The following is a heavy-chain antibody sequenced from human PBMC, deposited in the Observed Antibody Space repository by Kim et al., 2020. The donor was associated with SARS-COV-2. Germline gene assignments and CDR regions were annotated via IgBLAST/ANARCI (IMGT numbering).Heavy chain of an antibody. CDR3: ARVLGTMINAFDI. J-gene: IGHJ3*02. CDR1: GGTFSSYA. Sequence: SVKVSCKASGGTFSSYAISWVRQAPGQGLEWLGGIIPIFGTANYAQKFQGRVTITADESTSTAYMELSSLRSADTAVYYCARVLGTMINAFDIWGQGTMVTVSS. D-gene: IGHD3-22*01. CDR2: IIPIFGTA. V-gene: IGHV1-69*13.